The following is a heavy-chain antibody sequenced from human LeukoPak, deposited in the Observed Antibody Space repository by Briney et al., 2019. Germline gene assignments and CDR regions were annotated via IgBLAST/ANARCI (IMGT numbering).Heavy chain of an antibody. CDR1: GFTFHNNG. CDR2: ISYDGSNK. D-gene: IGHD6-19*01. CDR3: ASPRFEQWLVDGYYMDV. Sequence: GGSLRLSCAASGFTFHNNGMSWVRQAPGKGLEWVAVISYDGSNKYYADSVKGRFTISRDNSKNTLYLQMNSLRAEDTAVYYCASPRFEQWLVDGYYMDVWGKGTTVTVSS. V-gene: IGHV3-30*03. J-gene: IGHJ6*03.